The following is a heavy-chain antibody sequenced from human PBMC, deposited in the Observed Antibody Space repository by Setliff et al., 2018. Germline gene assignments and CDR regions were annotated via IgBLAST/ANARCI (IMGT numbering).Heavy chain of an antibody. CDR3: ARLESLGDLSLYGLWFDP. D-gene: IGHD3-16*02. Sequence: SETLSLTCGVSGSSITSSNWWSWVRQAPGKGLEWVGQIFHSGSTHFNPSLKSRLTMSVDQSKNQFSLRLRSVTAADTAVYYCARLESLGDLSLYGLWFDPWGQGALVTVSS. CDR2: IFHSGST. CDR1: GSSITSSNW. V-gene: IGHV4-4*02. J-gene: IGHJ5*02.